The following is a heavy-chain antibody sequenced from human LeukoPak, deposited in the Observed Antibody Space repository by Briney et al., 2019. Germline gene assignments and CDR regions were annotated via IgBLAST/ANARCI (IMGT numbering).Heavy chain of an antibody. J-gene: IGHJ6*02. CDR1: GGSLSGYY. Sequence: PSETLSLTCAVYGGSLSGYYWSWIRQPPGKGLEWIGEINHSGSTNYNPSLKSRVTISVDTSKNQFSLKPSSVTAADTAVYYCARVNCSSTSCYTDYYYGMDVWGQGTTVTVSS. V-gene: IGHV4-34*01. D-gene: IGHD2-2*02. CDR2: INHSGST. CDR3: ARVNCSSTSCYTDYYYGMDV.